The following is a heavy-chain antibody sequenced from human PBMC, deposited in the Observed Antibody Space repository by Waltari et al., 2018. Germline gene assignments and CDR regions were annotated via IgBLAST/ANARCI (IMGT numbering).Heavy chain of an antibody. Sequence: QLQLQESGPGLVKPSETLSLTCTVSGGSISSSSYYWGWIRQPPGKGLEWIGSIYYSGSTYYNPARKSRVTISVDTSKNQFSLKLSSVTAADTAVYYCARSIVGAGVGLDYFDYWGQGTLVTVSS. CDR3: ARSIVGAGVGLDYFDY. J-gene: IGHJ4*02. CDR2: IYYSGST. V-gene: IGHV4-39*07. D-gene: IGHD1-26*01. CDR1: GGSISSSSYY.